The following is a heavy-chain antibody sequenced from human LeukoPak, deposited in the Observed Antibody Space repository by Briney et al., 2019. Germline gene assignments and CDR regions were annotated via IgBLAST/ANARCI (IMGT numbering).Heavy chain of an antibody. V-gene: IGHV1-8*01. CDR3: ASLGPSSSYYLSDFDY. CDR1: GYTFTSYD. Sequence: GASVKVSCKASGYTFTSYDINWVRQATGQGLEWMGWMNPNSGNTGYAQKFQGRVTITRNTSISTAYMELSSLRSEDTAVYYCASLGPSSSYYLSDFDYWGQGTLVTVSS. CDR2: MNPNSGNT. D-gene: IGHD3-22*01. J-gene: IGHJ4*02.